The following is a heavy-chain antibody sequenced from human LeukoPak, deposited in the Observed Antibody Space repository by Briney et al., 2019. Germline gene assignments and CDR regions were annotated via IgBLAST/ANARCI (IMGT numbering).Heavy chain of an antibody. D-gene: IGHD1-26*01. Sequence: GGSLRLSCAASGFTFSSYAMHWVRQAPGKGLEWVAVMSYDGSNKYYADSVKGRFTISRDNSKNTLYLQMNSLRAEDTAVYYCARDRVGATDYFDYWGQGTLVTVSS. CDR2: MSYDGSNK. CDR1: GFTFSSYA. J-gene: IGHJ4*02. CDR3: ARDRVGATDYFDY. V-gene: IGHV3-30-3*01.